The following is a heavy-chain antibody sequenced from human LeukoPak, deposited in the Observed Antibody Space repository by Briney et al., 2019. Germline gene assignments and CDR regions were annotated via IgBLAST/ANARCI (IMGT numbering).Heavy chain of an antibody. J-gene: IGHJ4*02. CDR1: GYTLTELS. Sequence: ASVKVSCKVSGYTLTELSMHWVRQAPGKGLEWMGGFDPEDGETIYAQKFQGRVTMTEDTSTDTAYMELSSLRSEDMAVYYCATDVFLEGRERDSSGYYFRPYWGQGTLVTVSS. CDR3: ATDVFLEGRERDSSGYYFRPY. V-gene: IGHV1-24*01. D-gene: IGHD3-22*01. CDR2: FDPEDGET.